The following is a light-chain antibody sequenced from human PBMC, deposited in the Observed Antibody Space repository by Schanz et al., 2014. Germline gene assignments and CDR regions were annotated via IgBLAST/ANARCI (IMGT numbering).Light chain of an antibody. CDR3: QQYDRYST. Sequence: DIQMTQSPSTLSASVGDRVTITCRASQSISSWLAWYQQKPGKAPKLLIYDASSLESGVPSRFSGRGSGTEFTLTISSLQPDDFATYYCQQYDRYSTFGQGTKVEIK. CDR1: QSISSW. V-gene: IGKV1-5*01. J-gene: IGKJ1*01. CDR2: DAS.